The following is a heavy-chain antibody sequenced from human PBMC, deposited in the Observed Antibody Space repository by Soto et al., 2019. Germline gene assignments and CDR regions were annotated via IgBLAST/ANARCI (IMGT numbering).Heavy chain of an antibody. CDR2: ISGSGGST. V-gene: IGHV3-23*01. CDR1: GFTFSSYA. D-gene: IGHD5-18*01. CDR3: ARGGYSYGYIDY. J-gene: IGHJ4*02. Sequence: VQLLESGGGLVQPGGSLRLSCAASGFTFSSYAMSWVRQAPGKGLEWVSAISGSGGSTYYADSVKGRFTISRDNSKNTLYLQMNSLRAEDTAVYYCARGGYSYGYIDYWGQGTLVTVSS.